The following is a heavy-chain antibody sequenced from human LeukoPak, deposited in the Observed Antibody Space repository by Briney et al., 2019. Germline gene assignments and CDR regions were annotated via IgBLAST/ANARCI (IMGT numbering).Heavy chain of an antibody. CDR1: GFTFSSYS. V-gene: IGHV3-48*01. CDR2: ISSSSSTI. D-gene: IGHD6-13*01. CDR3: AREGSLGAFDI. J-gene: IGHJ3*02. Sequence: GGSLRLSCAASGFTFSSYSMNWVRQAPGKGLEWVSYISSSSSTIYYADSVKGRFTISRDNAKNSLYLQMNSLRAEDTAVYYCAREGSLGAFDIWGQGTMVTVSS.